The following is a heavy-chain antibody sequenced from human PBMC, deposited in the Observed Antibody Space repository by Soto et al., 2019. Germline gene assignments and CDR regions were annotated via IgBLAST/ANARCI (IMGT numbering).Heavy chain of an antibody. CDR2: IHYSGST. D-gene: IGHD3-10*01. CDR1: GGSISNYY. Sequence: PSETLSLTCTVSGGSISNYYWSWIRQPPGKGLEWIGYIHYSGSTNYNPSLKSRVTISVDTSKNQFSLKLSSVTAADTAVYYCASTSDYYGSGSYYDYWGQGTLVTVSS. V-gene: IGHV4-59*08. J-gene: IGHJ4*02. CDR3: ASTSDYYGSGSYYDY.